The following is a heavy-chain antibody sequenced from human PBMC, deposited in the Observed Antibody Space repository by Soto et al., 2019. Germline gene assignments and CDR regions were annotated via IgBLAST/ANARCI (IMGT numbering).Heavy chain of an antibody. D-gene: IGHD3-22*01. CDR1: GYTFSNYF. CDR3: TTDSYSTMIVVRFDY. CDR2: INPAGDAT. V-gene: IGHV1-46*01. Sequence: ASVKVSCKASGYTFSNYFMHWVRQAPGQGLEYMGTINPAGDATNHAQKFQDRLTMTRDTSTSTVYMELSSLRSEDTALYYCTTDSYSTMIVVRFDYWGHGSRVTVSS. J-gene: IGHJ4*01.